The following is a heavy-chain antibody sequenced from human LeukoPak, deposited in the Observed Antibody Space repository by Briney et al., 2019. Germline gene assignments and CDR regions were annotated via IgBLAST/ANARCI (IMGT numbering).Heavy chain of an antibody. V-gene: IGHV1-2*02. Sequence: ASVKVSCKASGYTFTGYYMHWVRQGPGLGFEWMGWINPKSGGTSYPQKFQGRLTMTRDTSISTAYMELSRLGSDDTAVYYCVPSANYYYFDYWGQGTLVTVSS. D-gene: IGHD4/OR15-4a*01. CDR1: GYTFTGYY. CDR2: INPKSGGT. J-gene: IGHJ4*02. CDR3: VPSANYYYFDY.